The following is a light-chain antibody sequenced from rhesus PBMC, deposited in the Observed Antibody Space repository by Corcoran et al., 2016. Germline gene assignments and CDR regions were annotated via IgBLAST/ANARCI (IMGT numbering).Light chain of an antibody. Sequence: EIVMTQSPATLSLSPGETATLSCRASESVGGYLAWYQQKPGPTPKLLIHSASFRATGIPDRFSGSGSRTDFTLSINSLGPEDVGVYQCQQYYDFLLTFGGGTKVELK. J-gene: IGKJ4*01. V-gene: IGKV3-40*01. CDR1: ESVGGY. CDR3: QQYYDFLLT. CDR2: SAS.